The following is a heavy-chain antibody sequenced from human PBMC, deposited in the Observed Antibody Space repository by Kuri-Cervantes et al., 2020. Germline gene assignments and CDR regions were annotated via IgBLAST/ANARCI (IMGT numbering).Heavy chain of an antibody. D-gene: IGHD2-15*01. V-gene: IGHV3-9*01. J-gene: IGHJ6*02. Sequence: SLRLSCAASGFTFDDYAMHWVRQAPGKGLEWVSGISWNSGSIGYADSVKGRFTISRDNAKNSLYLQMNSLRAEDTALYYCAKGISSADPYYYGMDVWGQGTTVTVSS. CDR1: GFTFDDYA. CDR2: ISWNSGSI. CDR3: AKGISSADPYYYGMDV.